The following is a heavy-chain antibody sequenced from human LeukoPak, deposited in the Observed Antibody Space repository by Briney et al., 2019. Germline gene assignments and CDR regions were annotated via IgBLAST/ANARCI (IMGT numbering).Heavy chain of an antibody. CDR3: AGVEMATIKGYYLDY. CDR1: GGSFSGYY. D-gene: IGHD5-24*01. CDR2: INHSGST. V-gene: IGHV4-34*01. J-gene: IGHJ4*02. Sequence: SETLSLTCAVYGGSFSGYYWSWIRQPPGKGLEWIGEINHSGSTNYNPSLKSRVTISVDTSKNQFSLKLSSVTAADTAVYYCAGVEMATIKGYYLDYWGQGTLVTVSS.